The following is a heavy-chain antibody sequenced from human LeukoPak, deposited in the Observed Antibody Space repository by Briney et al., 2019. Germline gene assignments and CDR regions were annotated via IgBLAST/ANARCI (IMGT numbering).Heavy chain of an antibody. J-gene: IGHJ4*02. V-gene: IGHV5-51*01. CDR3: ARGRATDY. CDR2: IFPGDFET. D-gene: IGHD1-26*01. CDR1: GYSFTNYW. Sequence: GESLKISCEASGYSFTNYWIGWVRQMPGKGLEWMGIIFPGDFETRYSPSFQGQVTISADKSISTAYLQWSSLKASDTAMYYCARGRATDYWGQGTLVTVSS.